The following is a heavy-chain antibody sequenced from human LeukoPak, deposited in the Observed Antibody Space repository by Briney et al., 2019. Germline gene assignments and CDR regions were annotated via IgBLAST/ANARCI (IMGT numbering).Heavy chain of an antibody. CDR2: ISESGSST. J-gene: IGHJ4*02. Sequence: GGSLRLSCAASGFTFGSYGMSWVRQAPGKGLEWVTTISESGSSTYYADSVKGRFTISRDNSKNTLYVQMNSLRAEDTAVYFCARGAFYDYWGQGTLVTVSS. V-gene: IGHV3-23*01. D-gene: IGHD2/OR15-2a*01. CDR3: ARGAFYDY. CDR1: GFTFGSYG.